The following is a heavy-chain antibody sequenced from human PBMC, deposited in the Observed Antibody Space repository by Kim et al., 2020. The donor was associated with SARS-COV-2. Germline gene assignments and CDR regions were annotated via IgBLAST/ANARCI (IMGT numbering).Heavy chain of an antibody. J-gene: IGHJ4*02. V-gene: IGHV5-51*01. CDR3: ARGRATGPIDY. Sequence: RYSPSFQGQVTISADKSISTAYLQWSSLKASDTAMYYCARGRATGPIDYWGQGTLVTVSS. D-gene: IGHD5-12*01.